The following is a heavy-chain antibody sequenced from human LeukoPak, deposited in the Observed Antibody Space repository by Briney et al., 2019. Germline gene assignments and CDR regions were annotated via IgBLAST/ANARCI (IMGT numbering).Heavy chain of an antibody. V-gene: IGHV3-48*01. Sequence: GGSLRLSCAASGFTFSSYSMNWVRQAPGKGLEWVSYISSSSSAIYYADSVKGRFTISRDNAKNSLYLQMNSLRAEDTAVYYCAREGRDTMVRGQQNFDYWGQGTLVTVSS. CDR1: GFTFSSYS. CDR3: AREGRDTMVRGQQNFDY. J-gene: IGHJ4*02. CDR2: ISSSSSAI. D-gene: IGHD3-10*01.